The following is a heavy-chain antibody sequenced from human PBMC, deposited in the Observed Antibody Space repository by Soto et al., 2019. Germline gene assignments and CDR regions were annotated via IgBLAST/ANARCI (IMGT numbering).Heavy chain of an antibody. D-gene: IGHD5-18*01. CDR1: GGSISSYY. Sequence: PSETLSLTCTVSGGSISSYYWSWIRQPPGKGLEWIGYIYYSGSTNYNPSLKSRVTISVDTSKNQFSLKLSSVTAADTAVYYCARQRYSYGYDGDDAFDIWGQGTMVTVSS. V-gene: IGHV4-59*08. J-gene: IGHJ3*02. CDR3: ARQRYSYGYDGDDAFDI. CDR2: IYYSGST.